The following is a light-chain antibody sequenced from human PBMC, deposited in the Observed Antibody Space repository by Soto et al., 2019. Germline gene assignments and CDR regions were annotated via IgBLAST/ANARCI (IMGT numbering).Light chain of an antibody. J-gene: IGLJ1*01. CDR3: CSYAGSYTYV. V-gene: IGLV2-11*01. CDR1: SSDVGGYNY. Sequence: QSALTQPRSVSGSPGQSVTISCTGTSSDVGGYNYVSWYQQHPGKAPKLMIYDVSKRPSGLPDRFSGSKSGNTASLTISGLQAEDEADHYCCSYAGSYTYVFGTGTKVTVL. CDR2: DVS.